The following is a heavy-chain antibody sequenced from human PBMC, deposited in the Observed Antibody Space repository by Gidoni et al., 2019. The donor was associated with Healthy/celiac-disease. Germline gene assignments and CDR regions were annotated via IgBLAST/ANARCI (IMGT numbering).Heavy chain of an antibody. CDR3: ARYFSRWELCGAFDI. V-gene: IGHV3-33*01. CDR1: GVTSSRYG. J-gene: IGHJ3*02. CDR2: IWYDGRNM. Sequence: QVQLVNSGGGVVQPGRSRRRACAESGVTSSRYGMHCVRKAPGKGLGCVAGIWYDGRNMYFADAVTGRFPISRDISNTTLSRQMNSLRAEVTSVYYCARYFSRWELCGAFDIWGQGTMVPVSS. D-gene: IGHD1-26*01.